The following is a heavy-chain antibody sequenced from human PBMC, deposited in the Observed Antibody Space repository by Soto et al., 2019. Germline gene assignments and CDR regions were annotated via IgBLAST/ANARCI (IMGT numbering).Heavy chain of an antibody. CDR3: ARVLSSSEDY. CDR2: RQQDRSVK. CDR1: ALTFSSDW. Sequence: GGSLRLFCVASALTFSSDWLGSVRQAPGKGLEWAANRQQDRSVKFSVDAVKGRFTIASDNAKKLLYLQMNSLRAEDTAVYYCARVLSSSEDYWGQGT. D-gene: IGHD6-6*01. J-gene: IGHJ4*02. V-gene: IGHV3-7*01.